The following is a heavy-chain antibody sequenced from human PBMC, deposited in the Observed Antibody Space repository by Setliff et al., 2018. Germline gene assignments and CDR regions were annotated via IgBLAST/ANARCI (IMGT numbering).Heavy chain of an antibody. CDR1: GYAFGSSG. Sequence: ASVKVSCKASGYAFGSSGISWVRQAPGQGLEWMGGTIPIFGTTDYAQKFQGRVTIITDDSTSTAFMQLSSLTSEDTAVYYCVREGVDTRSSTDYRYYMDVWGKGTTVTVSS. CDR2: TIPIFGTT. J-gene: IGHJ6*03. D-gene: IGHD5-18*01. CDR3: VREGVDTRSSTDYRYYMDV. V-gene: IGHV1-69*05.